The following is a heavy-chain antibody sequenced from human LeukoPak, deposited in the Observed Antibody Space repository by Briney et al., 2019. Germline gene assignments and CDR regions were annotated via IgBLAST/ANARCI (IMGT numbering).Heavy chain of an antibody. CDR3: AREHYYGSGSYYMDV. D-gene: IGHD3-10*01. J-gene: IGHJ6*02. CDR2: IWYDGSNK. Sequence: GALRLSCAASGFTFSSYGMHWVRQAPGKGLEWVAVIWYDGSNKYYADCVKGRFTISRDNSKNTLYLQMNSLRAEDTAVYYCAREHYYGSGSYYMDVWGQGTTVTVSS. CDR1: GFTFSSYG. V-gene: IGHV3-33*01.